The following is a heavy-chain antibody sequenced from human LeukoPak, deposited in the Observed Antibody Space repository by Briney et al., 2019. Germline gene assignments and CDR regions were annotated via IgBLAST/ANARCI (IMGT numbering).Heavy chain of an antibody. J-gene: IGHJ6*02. D-gene: IGHD3-16*01. CDR2: ISSSGSYI. V-gene: IGHV3-21*01. CDR1: EFTFSSYS. CDR3: AREVGVVPGAIHYYSYGLDV. Sequence: GGSLRLSCAASEFTFSSYSMNWVRQAPGKGLEWVSSISSSGSYIYYEDSVKGRFTISRDNAKNSLYLQMSSLRAEDTAVYYCAREVGVVPGAIHYYSYGLDVWGQGTTVTVSS.